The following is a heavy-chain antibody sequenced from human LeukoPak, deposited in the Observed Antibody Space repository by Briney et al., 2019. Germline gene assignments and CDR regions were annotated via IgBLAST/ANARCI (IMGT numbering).Heavy chain of an antibody. D-gene: IGHD1-7*01. V-gene: IGHV4-34*01. CDR3: ARRWNYGRNYYIDV. Sequence: SETLSLTCAVYGGSFSNYYWSWIRQPPGRGLEWIGEINDSGRTNYNPSLMSRVTVSVDTSKNQFSLRLTSVTATDTAVYYCARRWNYGRNYYIDVWGNGATVSVSS. CDR2: INDSGRT. J-gene: IGHJ6*03. CDR1: GGSFSNYY.